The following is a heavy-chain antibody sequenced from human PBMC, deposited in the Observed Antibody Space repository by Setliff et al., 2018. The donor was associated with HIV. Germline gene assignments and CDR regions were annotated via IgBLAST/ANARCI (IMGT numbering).Heavy chain of an antibody. Sequence: PGGSLRLPCAASGFTFSTNAMNWVRQAPGKGLEWVSGISAGGGSTYYADSVKGRFTISRDNSKNTLYMQMNNLRAEDTAVYYCAKRGYVSAWYDEPVQFYQHMDVWGKGTTVTSP. J-gene: IGHJ6*03. D-gene: IGHD6-19*01. CDR2: ISAGGGST. V-gene: IGHV3-23*01. CDR3: AKRGYVSAWYDEPVQFYQHMDV. CDR1: GFTFSTNA.